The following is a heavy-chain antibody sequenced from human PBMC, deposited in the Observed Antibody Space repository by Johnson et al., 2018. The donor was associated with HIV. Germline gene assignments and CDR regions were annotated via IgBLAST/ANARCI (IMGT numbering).Heavy chain of an antibody. CDR2: ISYDGSNK. D-gene: IGHD4-23*01. V-gene: IGHV3-30*18. J-gene: IGHJ3*02. CDR3: AKLPGGNSGFVDAFDI. CDR1: RFTFSNYA. Sequence: QVQLVESGGGVVQPGKSLRLSCSASRFTFSNYAMNWVRQAPGKGLEWMAIISYDGSNKYYADSVKGRFTISRDNSKNTLYLQMNSLRAEDTAVYYCAKLPGGNSGFVDAFDIWGQGTMVTVSS.